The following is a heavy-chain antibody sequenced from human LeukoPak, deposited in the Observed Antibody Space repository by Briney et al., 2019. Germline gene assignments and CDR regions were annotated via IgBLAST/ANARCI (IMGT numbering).Heavy chain of an antibody. J-gene: IGHJ4*02. CDR1: GFTFSSYA. V-gene: IGHV3-48*04. CDR2: ISSSGSTI. Sequence: PGRSLRLSCAASGFTFSSYAMHWVRQAPGKGLEWVSYISSSGSTIYYADSVKGRFTISRDNAKNSLYLQMNSLRAEDTAVYYCARVAEAAAFDYWGQGTLVTVSS. D-gene: IGHD6-13*01. CDR3: ARVAEAAAFDY.